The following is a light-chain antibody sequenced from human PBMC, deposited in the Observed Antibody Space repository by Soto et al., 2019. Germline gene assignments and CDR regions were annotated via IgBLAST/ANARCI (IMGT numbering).Light chain of an antibody. V-gene: IGKV3-20*01. CDR2: GIS. CDR1: QSVSNK. CDR3: QQADTFPIT. J-gene: IGKJ5*01. Sequence: EIVLTQSPGTLSLSPGERATLSCRASQSVSNKLAWYQQKPGQAPRLLIYGISSRAAGIPDRFSGSGSGTDFTLTISRLEPEDSAIYYCQQADTFPITFGQGTRLEIK.